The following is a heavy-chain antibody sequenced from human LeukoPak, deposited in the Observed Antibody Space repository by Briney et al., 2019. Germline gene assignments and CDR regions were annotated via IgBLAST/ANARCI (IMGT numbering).Heavy chain of an antibody. J-gene: IGHJ4*02. CDR2: IKEDGSEK. CDR1: GFTFSSYW. CDR3: ARARPDYFDY. Sequence: GGSLRLSCAVSGFTFSSYWMTWVRQAPGKGLEWVANIKEDGSEKYYVDSVKGRFTVSRDNGKGSLYLQMNSLRAEDTAVYYCARARPDYFDYWGQGSLVTVSS. V-gene: IGHV3-7*01.